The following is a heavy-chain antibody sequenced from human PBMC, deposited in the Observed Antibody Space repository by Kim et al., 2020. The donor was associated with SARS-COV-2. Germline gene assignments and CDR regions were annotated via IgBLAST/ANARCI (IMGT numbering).Heavy chain of an antibody. CDR1: GGSISSYY. CDR3: AREYGSGSYSTKPWYFDL. J-gene: IGHJ2*01. V-gene: IGHV4-59*01. D-gene: IGHD3-10*01. CDR2: IYYSGST. Sequence: SETLSLTCTVSGGSISSYYWSWIRHPPGKGLEWIGYIYYSGSTNYNPSLKSRVTISVDTSKNQFSLKLSSVTAADTAVYYCAREYGSGSYSTKPWYFDLWGRGALVPVSS.